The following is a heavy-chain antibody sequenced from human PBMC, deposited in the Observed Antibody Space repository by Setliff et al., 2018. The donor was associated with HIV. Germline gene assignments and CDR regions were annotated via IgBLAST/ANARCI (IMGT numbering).Heavy chain of an antibody. CDR3: ARHQSGYNFSPFDN. J-gene: IGHJ4*02. CDR2: VSYSGTT. Sequence: SETLSLTCTVSSGPFSSRHYWGRIRQSPGKGLEWIGSVSYSGTTYYNPSLRSRVTLSVDTSKNQFSLILSSVTAADTATYYCARHQSGYNFSPFDNWGLGSLVTVSS. V-gene: IGHV4-39*01. D-gene: IGHD5-12*01. CDR1: SGPFSSRHY.